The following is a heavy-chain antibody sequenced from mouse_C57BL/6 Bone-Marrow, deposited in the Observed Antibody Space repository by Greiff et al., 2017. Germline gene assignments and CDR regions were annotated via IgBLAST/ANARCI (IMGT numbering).Heavy chain of an antibody. CDR3: ARSRFTTVVAHYFDY. CDR2: INPGSGGT. V-gene: IGHV1-54*01. D-gene: IGHD1-1*01. Sequence: QVQLQQSGAELVRPGTSVKVSCKASGYAFTNYLIEWVKQRPGQGLEWIGVINPGSGGTNYNEQFKGKATLTADKSSRTDYMQLSSLTSEDSAVYFCARSRFTTVVAHYFDYWGQGTTLTVSS. CDR1: GYAFTNYL. J-gene: IGHJ2*01.